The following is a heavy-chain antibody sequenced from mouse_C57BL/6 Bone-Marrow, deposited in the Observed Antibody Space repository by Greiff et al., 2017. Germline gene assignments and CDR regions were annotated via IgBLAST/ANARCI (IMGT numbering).Heavy chain of an antibody. CDR3: ARRNWDHFDY. J-gene: IGHJ2*01. CDR1: GYAFSSSW. V-gene: IGHV1-82*01. D-gene: IGHD4-1*01. Sequence: QVQLQQSGPELVKPGASVKISCKASGYAFSSSWMNWVKQRTGKGLEWIGRIYPGDGATNYNGKFKGKATLTADKSSSTAYMQLSSLTSEDSAVYFCARRNWDHFDYWGQGSTLTVSS. CDR2: IYPGDGAT.